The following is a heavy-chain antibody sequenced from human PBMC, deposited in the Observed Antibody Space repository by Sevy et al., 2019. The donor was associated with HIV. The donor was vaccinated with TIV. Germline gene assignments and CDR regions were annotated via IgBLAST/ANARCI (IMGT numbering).Heavy chain of an antibody. V-gene: IGHV1-18*01. CDR3: ARVLGFWSGYPNYYYYGMDV. Sequence: GSVKVSCKASGYTFTSYGISWVRQAPGQGLEWMGWISAYNGNTNYAQKLQGRVTMTTDTSTSTAYMELRSLRSDDTAVYYCARVLGFWSGYPNYYYYGMDVWGQGTTVTVSS. CDR1: GYTFTSYG. CDR2: ISAYNGNT. J-gene: IGHJ6*02. D-gene: IGHD3-3*01.